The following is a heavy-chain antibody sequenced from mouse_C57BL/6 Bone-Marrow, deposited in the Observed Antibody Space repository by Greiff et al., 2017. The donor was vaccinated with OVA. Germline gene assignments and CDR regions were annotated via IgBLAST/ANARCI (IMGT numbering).Heavy chain of an antibody. V-gene: IGHV1-55*01. J-gene: IGHJ4*01. Sequence: QVQLQQPGAELVKPGASVKMSCKASGYTFTSYWITWVKQRPGQGLEWIGDIYPGSGRTNYNEKFKSKATLTVDTSSSTAYMQLSSLTSRVSAVDYGARSGITTVEGDFAMDYWGQGTSVTVSS. CDR1: GYTFTSYW. CDR3: ARSGITTVEGDFAMDY. D-gene: IGHD1-1*01. CDR2: IYPGSGRT.